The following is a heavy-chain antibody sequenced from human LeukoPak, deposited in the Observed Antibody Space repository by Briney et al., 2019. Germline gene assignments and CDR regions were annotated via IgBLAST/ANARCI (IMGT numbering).Heavy chain of an antibody. CDR1: GGTFSSYA. Sequence: ASVKVSCKASGGTFSSYAISWVRQAPGQGLEWMGRIIPILGIANYAQKFQGRVTITADKSTSTAYMELSSLRSEDTAVYYCARLGATGPMDYWGQGTLVTVSS. J-gene: IGHJ4*02. D-gene: IGHD1-26*01. CDR2: IIPILGIA. CDR3: ARLGATGPMDY. V-gene: IGHV1-69*04.